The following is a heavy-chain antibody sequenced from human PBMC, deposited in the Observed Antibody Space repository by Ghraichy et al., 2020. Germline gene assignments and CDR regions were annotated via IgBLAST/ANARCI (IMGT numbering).Heavy chain of an antibody. J-gene: IGHJ6*02. D-gene: IGHD2-2*01. CDR1: RFNFSNYA. CDR3: KKLFPRIVVVPAAGMDV. Sequence: LSLTCAASRFNFSNYAMTWVRQAPGKGLEWVSAISGSGGSTYYADSGKGRFTISRDNSNNTLYLQMNSLRAKDTAAYYCKKLFPRIVVVPAAGMDVWGQGATVNV. V-gene: IGHV3-23*01. CDR2: ISGSGGST.